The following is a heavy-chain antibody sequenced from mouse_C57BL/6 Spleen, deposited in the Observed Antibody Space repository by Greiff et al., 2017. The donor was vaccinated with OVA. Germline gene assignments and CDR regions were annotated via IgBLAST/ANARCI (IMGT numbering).Heavy chain of an antibody. CDR1: GYTFTSYW. CDR3: ARYGNDLTKAMDD. Sequence: VQLQQPGAELVMPGASVKLSCKASGYTFTSYWMHWVKQRPGQVLEWIGEIDPSDSYTNYNQKFKGKSTLTVDKSSSTAYMQLSSLTSEDSAVYYCARYGNDLTKAMDDWGQGTSVTVSS. V-gene: IGHV1-69*01. CDR2: IDPSDSYT. J-gene: IGHJ4*01. D-gene: IGHD2-2*01.